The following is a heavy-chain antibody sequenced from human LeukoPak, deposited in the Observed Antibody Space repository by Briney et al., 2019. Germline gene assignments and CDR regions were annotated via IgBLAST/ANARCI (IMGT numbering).Heavy chain of an antibody. CDR1: GFTFSSYG. CDR2: IRYDGSNK. J-gene: IGHJ4*02. V-gene: IGHV3-30*02. D-gene: IGHD1-26*01. Sequence: PGGSLRLSCAASGFTFSSYGMHWVRQAPGKGLEWVAFIRYDGSNKYYADSVKGRFTISRDNSKNTLYLQMNSLRAEDTAVYYCAEENRGSYYFDYWGQGTLVTVSS. CDR3: AEENRGSYYFDY.